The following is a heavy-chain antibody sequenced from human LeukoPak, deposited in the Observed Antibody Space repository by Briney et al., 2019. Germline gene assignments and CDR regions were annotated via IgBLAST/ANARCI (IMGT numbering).Heavy chain of an antibody. CDR3: ARRLPPSGAVDY. CDR1: GYTFTSSW. Sequence: GESLKISCKGSGYTFTSSWIGWVRQMPGKGLEWMGIIYPDDSDTRYSPSLQGQVTISADKSISTAYLQWSSLKASDTAMYYCARRLPPSGAVDYWGQGTLVTVSS. J-gene: IGHJ4*02. D-gene: IGHD1-26*01. V-gene: IGHV5-51*01. CDR2: IYPDDSDT.